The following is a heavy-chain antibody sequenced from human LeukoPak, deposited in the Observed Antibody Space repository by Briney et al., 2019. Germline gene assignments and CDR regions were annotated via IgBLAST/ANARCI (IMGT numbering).Heavy chain of an antibody. Sequence: GGSLRLSCAASGFSFSKYCMTWVRHVPGKGLEWVASIKFDGSEKEFVDSVRGRFTISRDNSKNTLYLQMNSLRAEDTAVYYCAKDPGNYYGSGSYWNDYWGQGTLVTVSS. V-gene: IGHV3-7*01. CDR1: GFSFSKYC. J-gene: IGHJ4*02. D-gene: IGHD3-10*01. CDR2: IKFDGSEK. CDR3: AKDPGNYYGSGSYWNDY.